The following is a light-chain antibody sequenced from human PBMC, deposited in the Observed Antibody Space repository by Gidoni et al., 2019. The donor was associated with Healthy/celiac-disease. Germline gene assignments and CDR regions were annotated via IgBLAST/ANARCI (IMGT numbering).Light chain of an antibody. Sequence: DIQMTQSPSTLSASVGDRVTITCRASQSISSWLAWYQQKPGKAPKLLIYKASSLESGVPSRFSGSGSGTEFTLTISSLQPDDFATYYCQQYNSYSQGSFXQXTKLXIK. CDR2: KAS. J-gene: IGKJ2*04. CDR1: QSISSW. V-gene: IGKV1-5*03. CDR3: QQYNSYSQGS.